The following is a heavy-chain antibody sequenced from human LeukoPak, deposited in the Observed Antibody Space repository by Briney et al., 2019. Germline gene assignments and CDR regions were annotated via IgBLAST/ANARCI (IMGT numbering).Heavy chain of an antibody. J-gene: IGHJ4*02. CDR2: INPNSGGT. CDR3: AGSFGSGSYYHLDY. V-gene: IGHV1-2*02. CDR1: GYTFTGYY. Sequence: EASVKVSCKASGYTFTGYYIHWVRQAPGQGLEWMGWINPNSGGTNSAQKFQGRVTMTRDTSVSTAYMDLSRLISDDTAVYYCAGSFGSGSYYHLDYWGQGTLVTVSS. D-gene: IGHD3-10*01.